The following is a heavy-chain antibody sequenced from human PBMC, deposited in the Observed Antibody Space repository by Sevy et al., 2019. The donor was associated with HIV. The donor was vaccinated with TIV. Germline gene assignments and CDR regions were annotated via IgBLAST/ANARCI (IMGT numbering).Heavy chain of an antibody. J-gene: IGHJ6*02. CDR2: IYYSGTT. CDR1: GGTINSYF. Sequence: SETLSLMCSVHGGTINSYFWNWIRQPPGKGLEWIENIYYSGTTKYNPSLKSRVTRSVDTSKNQFSLRLTSVTAADTAVYYCARRVAGEPYYYGMDVWGQGTTVTVSS. CDR3: ARRVAGEPYYYGMDV. V-gene: IGHV4-59*01. D-gene: IGHD3-16*01.